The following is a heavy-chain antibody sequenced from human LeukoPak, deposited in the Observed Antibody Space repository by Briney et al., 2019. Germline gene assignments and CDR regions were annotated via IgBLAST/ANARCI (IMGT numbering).Heavy chain of an antibody. D-gene: IGHD3-10*01. V-gene: IGHV3-23*01. CDR1: GFTFSSYA. CDR3: AKGSGEVWFGEFAYYFDY. Sequence: GGSLRLSCAASGFTFSSYAMSWVRQAPGRGLEWVSAISGSGGSTYYADSVKGRFTISRDNSKNTLYLQMNSLRAEDTAVYYCAKGSGEVWFGEFAYYFDYWGQGTLVTVSS. CDR2: ISGSGGST. J-gene: IGHJ4*02.